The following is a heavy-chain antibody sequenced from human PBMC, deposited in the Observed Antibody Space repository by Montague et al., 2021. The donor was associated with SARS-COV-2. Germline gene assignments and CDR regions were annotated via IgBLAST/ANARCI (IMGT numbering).Heavy chain of an antibody. CDR2: ISGSGSLT. CDR3: AKGKGTSPTPRGAFDV. D-gene: IGHD3-10*01. J-gene: IGHJ3*01. Sequence: SLRLSCAASGFVFNTSGISWVRQAPGKGLEWVSFISGSGSLTYDAGSVKGRFTVSRDESKNTVFLQMNSLRAEDTALYYCAKGKGTSPTPRGAFDVWGQGTMAVVSS. CDR1: GFVFNTSG. V-gene: IGHV3-23*01.